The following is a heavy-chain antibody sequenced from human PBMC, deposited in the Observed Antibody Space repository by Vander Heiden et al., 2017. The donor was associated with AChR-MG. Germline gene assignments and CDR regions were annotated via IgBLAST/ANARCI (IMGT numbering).Heavy chain of an antibody. V-gene: IGHV5-51*01. D-gene: IGHD6-6*01. J-gene: IGHJ4*02. Sequence: EVQLVQSGAEVKKPGESLTISCKGSGYTFTTYWIGWVRQMPGKGLEWMGIIYPDDSDTTYSPAFQGQVTISADKSISTAYLHWRSMKASDTAMYYFARQSIAARQNDYWGQGTLVTVSS. CDR2: IYPDDSDT. CDR1: GYTFTTYW. CDR3: ARQSIAARQNDY.